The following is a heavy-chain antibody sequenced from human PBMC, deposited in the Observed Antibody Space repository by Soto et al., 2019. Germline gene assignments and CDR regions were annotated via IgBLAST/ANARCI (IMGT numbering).Heavy chain of an antibody. J-gene: IGHJ6*03. D-gene: IGHD3-3*01. CDR2: INHSGST. Sequence: SETLSLTCAVYGGSFSGYYWSWIRQPPGKGLEWIGEINHSGSTNYNPSLKSRVTISVDTSKNQFSLKLSSVTAADTAVYYCARLSGYYTSYYYYYMDVWGKGTTVTVSS. CDR1: GGSFSGYY. CDR3: ARLSGYYTSYYYYYMDV. V-gene: IGHV4-34*01.